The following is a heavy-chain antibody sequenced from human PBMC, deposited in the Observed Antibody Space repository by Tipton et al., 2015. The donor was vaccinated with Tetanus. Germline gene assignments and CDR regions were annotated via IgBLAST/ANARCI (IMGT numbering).Heavy chain of an antibody. D-gene: IGHD3-3*01. CDR2: INPNNGRT. J-gene: IGHJ5*02. V-gene: IGHV1-2*02. CDR3: AKKDRFLFSPFGP. Sequence: QSGAEVKKPGASVKVSCKASGYTFTGYYVHWVRQAPGQGLEWMGWINPNNGRTYVAQKFQARVTLTTMTSISTAYMDLSRLRSDDTAIYYCAKKDRFLFSPFGPWGQGTLVTVSS. CDR1: GYTFTGYY.